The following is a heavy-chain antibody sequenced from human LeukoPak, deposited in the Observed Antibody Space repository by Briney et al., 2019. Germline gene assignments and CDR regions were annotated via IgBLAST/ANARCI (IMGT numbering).Heavy chain of an antibody. Sequence: SETLSLTCTVCGGSISSYYWSWLRQSAGKGLEWIGRIHTSGSTNYNPSLKSRVTMSVDTSKNQFSLKLSSVTAADTAVYYCARGFRGGAHDYWGQGTLVTVSS. D-gene: IGHD2-21*01. J-gene: IGHJ4*02. CDR1: GGSISSYY. CDR3: ARGFRGGAHDY. CDR2: IHTSGST. V-gene: IGHV4-4*07.